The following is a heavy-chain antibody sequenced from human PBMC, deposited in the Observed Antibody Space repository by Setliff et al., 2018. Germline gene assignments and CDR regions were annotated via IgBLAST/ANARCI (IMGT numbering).Heavy chain of an antibody. J-gene: IGHJ5*02. CDR3: AGGAFGSRWYVRPWFDP. CDR2: IDQSGST. CDR1: GDSFSGYF. Sequence: PSETLSLTCAVYGDSFSGYFWTWIRQPPGKGLEWIGDIDQSGSTNYNPSLKSRLTISVETSKNQFSLSLSSVTAADTAVYYCAGGAFGSRWYVRPWFDPWGQGTLVTVSS. V-gene: IGHV4-34*01. D-gene: IGHD6-13*01.